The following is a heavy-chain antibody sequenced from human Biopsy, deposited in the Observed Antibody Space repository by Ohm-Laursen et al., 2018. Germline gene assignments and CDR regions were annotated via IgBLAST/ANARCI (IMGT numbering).Heavy chain of an antibody. D-gene: IGHD1/OR15-1a*01. V-gene: IGHV1-2*02. J-gene: IGHJ5*02. CDR1: GYTFTGDY. CDR2: IDPKTGGT. CDR3: ARGGGYNWNNGWFDP. Sequence: ASVKVSCKASGYTFTGDYIHWVRQAPGQGLEWMGWIDPKTGGTEYAQKFWGRVTMTRDTSISTMYMDLSSLRSDDTAVYYCARGGGYNWNNGWFDPWGQGTLVTVSS.